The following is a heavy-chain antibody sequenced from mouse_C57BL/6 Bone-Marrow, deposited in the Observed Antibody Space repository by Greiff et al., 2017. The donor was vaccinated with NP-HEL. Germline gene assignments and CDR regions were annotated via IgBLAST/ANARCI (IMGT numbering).Heavy chain of an antibody. Sequence: QVQLKESGPELVRPGVSVKISCKGSGYTFTDYAMHWVKQSHAKSLEWIGVISTYYGDASYNQKFKDKATMTVDKSSSTAYMELARLTSEDSAVYYCARGRQIYDGYGGYFDYWGQGTTLTVSS. CDR1: GYTFTDYA. D-gene: IGHD2-3*01. V-gene: IGHV1-67*01. CDR3: ARGRQIYDGYGGYFDY. CDR2: ISTYYGDA. J-gene: IGHJ2*01.